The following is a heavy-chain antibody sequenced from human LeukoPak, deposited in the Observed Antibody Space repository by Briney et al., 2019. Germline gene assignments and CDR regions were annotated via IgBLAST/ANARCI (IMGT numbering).Heavy chain of an antibody. Sequence: SVKVSCKASGGTFSSDAISWVRQAPGQGLEWMGGIIPIFGTANYAQKFQGRVTITADESTSTAYMKLSSLRSEDTAVYYCASPGTYYYGSGSYGWYFDLWGRGTLVTVSS. CDR2: IIPIFGTA. J-gene: IGHJ2*01. CDR1: GGTFSSDA. D-gene: IGHD3-10*01. CDR3: ASPGTYYYGSGSYGWYFDL. V-gene: IGHV1-69*13.